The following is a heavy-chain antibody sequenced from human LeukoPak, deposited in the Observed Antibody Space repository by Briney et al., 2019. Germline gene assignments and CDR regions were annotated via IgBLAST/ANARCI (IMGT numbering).Heavy chain of an antibody. CDR3: AREDCSGGSCYSVY. CDR2: IIPIFGTA. CDR1: GGTFSSYA. J-gene: IGHJ4*02. V-gene: IGHV1-69*01. D-gene: IGHD2-15*01. Sequence: SVKVSCKASGGTFSSYAISWVRQAPGQGLEWMGGIIPIFGTANYAQKFQGRVTITADESTSTAYMELSSLRSEDTAVYYCAREDCSGGSCYSVYWGQGTLVTVSS.